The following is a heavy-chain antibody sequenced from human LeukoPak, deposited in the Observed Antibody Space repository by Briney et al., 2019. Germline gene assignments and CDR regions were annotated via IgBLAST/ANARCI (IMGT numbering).Heavy chain of an antibody. CDR2: IYSGGST. D-gene: IGHD3-22*01. CDR1: GFTVSCNY. CDR3: ASRGAIVAYEY. J-gene: IGHJ4*02. Sequence: GGSLRLSCVASGFTVSCNYTSWVRQAPGEGLEWVSVIYSGGSTYYADSVKGRFTISRDNSKNTLYLQMNSLRAENTAVYYCASRGAIVAYEYWGQGTLVTVSS. V-gene: IGHV3-66*01.